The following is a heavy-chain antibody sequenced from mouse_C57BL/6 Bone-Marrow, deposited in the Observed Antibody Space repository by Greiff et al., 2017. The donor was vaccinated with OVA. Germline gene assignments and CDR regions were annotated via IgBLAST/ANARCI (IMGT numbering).Heavy chain of an antibody. V-gene: IGHV1-82*01. Sequence: VQLQQSGPELVKPGASVKISCKASGYAFSSSWMNWVKQRPGKGLEWIGRIYPGDGDTNYNGKFKGKATLTADKSSSTAYMQLSSLTSEDSAVYFCARGIYYGSSYDYAMDYWGQGTSVTVSS. CDR1: GYAFSSSW. D-gene: IGHD1-1*01. J-gene: IGHJ4*01. CDR3: ARGIYYGSSYDYAMDY. CDR2: IYPGDGDT.